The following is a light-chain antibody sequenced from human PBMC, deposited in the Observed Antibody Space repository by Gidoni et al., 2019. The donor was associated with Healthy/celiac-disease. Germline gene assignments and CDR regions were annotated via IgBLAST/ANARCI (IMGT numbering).Light chain of an antibody. CDR3: SSYTSSSTWV. Sequence: QSALTQPASVSGSPGQSITISCTVTSSDVGGYNYVSWYQQHPGKAPKLMIYEVSNRPSGVPDRFSGSKSGNTASLTISGLQAEDEADYYCSSYTSSSTWVFGGGTKLTVL. CDR1: SSDVGGYNY. CDR2: EVS. V-gene: IGLV2-14*01. J-gene: IGLJ3*02.